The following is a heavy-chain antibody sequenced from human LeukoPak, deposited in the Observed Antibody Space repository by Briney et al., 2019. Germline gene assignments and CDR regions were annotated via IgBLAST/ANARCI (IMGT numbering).Heavy chain of an antibody. J-gene: IGHJ4*02. CDR1: VGCISSRRYC. Sequence: SQTLSLTCAVSVGCISSRRYCWSWIRQPPGKGLEWIGYIYHSGSTYYNPSLKSRVTISVDRSKNQFSLKLSSVTAADTAVYYCARDKEDIVADWGQGTLVTVSS. D-gene: IGHD5-12*01. V-gene: IGHV4-30-2*01. CDR2: IYHSGST. CDR3: ARDKEDIVAD.